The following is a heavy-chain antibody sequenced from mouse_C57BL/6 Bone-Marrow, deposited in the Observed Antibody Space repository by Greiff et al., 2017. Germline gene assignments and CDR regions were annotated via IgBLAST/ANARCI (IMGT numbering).Heavy chain of an antibody. CDR3: ARWDYCGSSYEAY. V-gene: IGHV1-39*01. J-gene: IGHJ3*01. D-gene: IGHD1-1*01. Sequence: EVQLQQPGPELVKPGASVKISCKASGYSFTDYNMNWVKQSNGKSLEWIGVINPNYGTTSYNQKFKGKATLTVDQSSSTAYMTLNSQTSEDSAVYYCARWDYCGSSYEAYWGQGTLVTVSA. CDR2: INPNYGTT. CDR1: GYSFTDYN.